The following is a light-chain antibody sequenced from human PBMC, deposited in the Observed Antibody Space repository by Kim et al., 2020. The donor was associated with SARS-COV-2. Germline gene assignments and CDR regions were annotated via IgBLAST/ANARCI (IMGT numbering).Light chain of an antibody. CDR1: SIGSKS. J-gene: IGLJ2*01. Sequence: PGKTAKISCGGSSIGSKSVHWYQKKSGQAPVLVIYYDSDRPSGIPERFSGSNSGNTATLTISRVDAGDEADYYCQVWDSSSDHRVVFGGGTQLTVL. CDR3: QVWDSSSDHRVV. CDR2: YDS. V-gene: IGLV3-21*04.